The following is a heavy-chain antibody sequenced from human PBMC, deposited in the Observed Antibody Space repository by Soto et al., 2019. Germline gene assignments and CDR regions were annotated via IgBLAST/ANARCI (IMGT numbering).Heavy chain of an antibody. CDR2: ILSDGSKQ. D-gene: IGHD6-25*01. CDR3: VRAPEQRPFDY. J-gene: IGHJ4*02. V-gene: IGHV3-30-3*01. Sequence: GGSLRLSCAASRFTFSYYAMHWIRQAPGKGLEWMAVILSDGSKQYYAESVKGRFTISRDNAKNTRYLQMDSLRVEDTAMYYCVRAPEQRPFDYWGQGTLVTVSS. CDR1: RFTFSYYA.